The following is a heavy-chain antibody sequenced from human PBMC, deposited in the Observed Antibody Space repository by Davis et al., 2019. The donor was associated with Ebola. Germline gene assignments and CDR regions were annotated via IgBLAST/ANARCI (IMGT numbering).Heavy chain of an antibody. D-gene: IGHD6-25*01. V-gene: IGHV4-59*01. CDR3: ARQWQRLAWFDP. J-gene: IGHJ5*02. CDR2: ISYSGST. CDR1: GGSISSSY. Sequence: PGGSLRLSCTVSGGSISSSYWNWIRQPPGKGLEWIASISYSGSTNYNPSLKSRVTISVDTSKNQFSLNLSSVTAADTAVYYCARQWQRLAWFDPWGQGTLVTVSS.